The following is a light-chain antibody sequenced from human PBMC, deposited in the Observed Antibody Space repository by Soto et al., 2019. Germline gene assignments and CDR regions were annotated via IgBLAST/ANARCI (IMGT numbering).Light chain of an antibody. J-gene: IGLJ1*01. CDR1: SANIGSNY. Sequence: QSALTQQPPASGTPGQRVTISCSGISANIGSNYVYWYQQLPGTAPKLLIYRNNQRPSGVPDRFSGSKSGTSASLAISGLRSEDEADYYCAAWDDSLSGYVFGTGTKVTVL. CDR3: AAWDDSLSGYV. CDR2: RNN. V-gene: IGLV1-47*01.